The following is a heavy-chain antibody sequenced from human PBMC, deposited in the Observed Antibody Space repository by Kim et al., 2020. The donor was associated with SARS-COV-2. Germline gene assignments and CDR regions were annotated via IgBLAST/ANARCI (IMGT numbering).Heavy chain of an antibody. CDR3: ARMVAAPLPYYYYSGMDV. D-gene: IGHD6-13*01. Sequence: SGPTLVNPTQTLTLTCTFSGFSLSTSGMCVSWIRQPPGKALEWLALIDWDDDKYYSTSLKTRLTISKDTSKNQVVLTMTNMDPVDTATYYCARMVAAPLPYYYYSGMDVWGQGTTVTVSS. CDR2: IDWDDDK. CDR1: GFSLSTSGMC. V-gene: IGHV2-70*01. J-gene: IGHJ6*02.